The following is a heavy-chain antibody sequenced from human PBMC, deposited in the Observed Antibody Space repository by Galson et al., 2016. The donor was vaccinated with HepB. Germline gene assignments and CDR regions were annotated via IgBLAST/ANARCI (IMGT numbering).Heavy chain of an antibody. CDR2: ISHDGSNK. CDR3: ARRGGGFLQWPHGFDI. J-gene: IGHJ3*02. D-gene: IGHD3-3*01. Sequence: SLRLSCAASGFTFSTYGMHWVRQAPGKGLEWVAVISHDGSNKYYADTVKGRFTISRDNSKNTLFLQMNSLRAEDTAVYYCARRGGGFLQWPHGFDIWGQGTMVTVSS. CDR1: GFTFSTYG. V-gene: IGHV3-30*03.